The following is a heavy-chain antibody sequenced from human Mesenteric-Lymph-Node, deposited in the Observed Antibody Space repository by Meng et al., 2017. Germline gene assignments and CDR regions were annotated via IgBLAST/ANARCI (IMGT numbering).Heavy chain of an antibody. Sequence: GESLKISCASSGFTFSDFWMSWVRQAPGKGLEWVAHIKRDGSEKHYVDSVKGRFTISRDNAKNSLYLQMNNLGAEDTALYYCAKGNGYNAYDFWGQGTMVTVSS. V-gene: IGHV3-7*03. CDR2: IKRDGSEK. CDR1: GFTFSDFW. J-gene: IGHJ3*01. CDR3: AKGNGYNAYDF. D-gene: IGHD5-24*01.